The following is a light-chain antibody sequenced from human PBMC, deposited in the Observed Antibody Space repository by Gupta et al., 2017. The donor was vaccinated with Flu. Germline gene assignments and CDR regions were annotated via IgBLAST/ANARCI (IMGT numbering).Light chain of an antibody. J-gene: IGKJ1*01. V-gene: IGKV2-28*01. Sequence: VMTQSPLSLPVTPGEPASMSCRSSQSLLHSDGFHYLEWYLQKPGQSPQLLIYLGSHRASGVPDRFSGSGSGTDFTLKISGVEAEDVGVYYCLADLQTWTFGQGTKVEI. CDR2: LGS. CDR3: LADLQTWT. CDR1: QSLLHSDGFHY.